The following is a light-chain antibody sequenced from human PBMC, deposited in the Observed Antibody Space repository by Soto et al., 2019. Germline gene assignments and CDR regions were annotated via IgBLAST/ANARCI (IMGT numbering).Light chain of an antibody. CDR1: QSVLYSSNNKNY. Sequence: DIVMTQSPDSLAVSLGERATINCKSNQSVLYSSNNKNYLAWYQQKPGQPPNLLIYWASTRESGVLDRFSGSGSGTDFTLTISSLQAEDVAVYYCQQYYSTPPTFGQGTKLEIK. CDR2: WAS. J-gene: IGKJ2*01. CDR3: QQYYSTPPT. V-gene: IGKV4-1*01.